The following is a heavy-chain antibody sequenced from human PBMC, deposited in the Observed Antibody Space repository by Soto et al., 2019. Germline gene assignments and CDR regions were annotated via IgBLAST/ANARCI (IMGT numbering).Heavy chain of an antibody. D-gene: IGHD6-19*01. V-gene: IGHV3-74*01. CDR2: INSDGSTT. Sequence: GGSLRLSCAASGITLSGYWMHWVRQAPGTGLVWVSRINSDGSTTDYADSVKGRFTISRDNSKNTLYLQMNSLRAEDTAVYYCARRSSGWYFDYWGQGTLVTVSS. J-gene: IGHJ4*02. CDR1: GITLSGYW. CDR3: ARRSSGWYFDY.